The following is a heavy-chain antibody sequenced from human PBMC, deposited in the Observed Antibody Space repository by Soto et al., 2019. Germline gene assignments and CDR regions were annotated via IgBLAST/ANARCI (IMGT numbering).Heavy chain of an antibody. CDR3: AHSLIPNWGSRGAFDY. CDR2: IYWDDDK. Sequence: QITLKESGTTLVKPTQTLTLTCTFSGFSLSTSGVGVGWIRQPPGKALEWLALIYWDDDKRYSPSLKSRLTITKDTSKNQVVLTMTNMYPVDTATYYCAHSLIPNWGSRGAFDYWGQGTLVTVSS. CDR1: GFSLSTSGVG. D-gene: IGHD7-27*01. J-gene: IGHJ4*02. V-gene: IGHV2-5*02.